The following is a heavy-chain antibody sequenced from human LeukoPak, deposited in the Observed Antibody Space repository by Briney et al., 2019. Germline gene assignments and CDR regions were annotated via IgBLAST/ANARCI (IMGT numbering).Heavy chain of an antibody. D-gene: IGHD3-22*01. CDR2: ISHDGDNN. J-gene: IGHJ4*02. V-gene: IGHV3-30-3*01. CDR3: AREYTSGYYRTFDY. Sequence: GGSLRLSCAASGFIFSTYTMHWVRQAPGKGLEWVAIISHDGDNNYYADSVKGRFTISRDNSKDTLYLQMNSLRAEDSAVYYCAREYTSGYYRTFDYWGQGTVVTVSS. CDR1: GFIFSTYT.